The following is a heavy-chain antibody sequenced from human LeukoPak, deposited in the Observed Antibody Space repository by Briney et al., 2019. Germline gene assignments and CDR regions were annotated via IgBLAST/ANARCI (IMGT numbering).Heavy chain of an antibody. CDR3: ARDYWWNYDY. CDR1: GFTFSDYA. V-gene: IGHV3-30-3*01. D-gene: IGHD1-7*01. J-gene: IGHJ4*02. CDR2: ISKDGSDK. Sequence: GGSLRLSCAAAGFTFSDYAMHWVRQAPGKGLEWVAVISKDGSDKYYPGSVRGRFTISRDNSKNTIYLQMDSLRAEDTAIYYCARDYWWNYDYWGQGTLVTVSS.